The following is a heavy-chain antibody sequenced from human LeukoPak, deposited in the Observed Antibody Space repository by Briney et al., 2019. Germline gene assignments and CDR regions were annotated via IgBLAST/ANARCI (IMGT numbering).Heavy chain of an antibody. CDR3: ASLPAATGSHAFDI. D-gene: IGHD2-2*01. V-gene: IGHV1-46*01. Sequence: ASVKVSCKASGYTFTTYYIHWVRQAPGQGLEGMGIINPSGGSTSYAQKFQGGVTMTRDTSTSTVYMELSGLRSEDTALYYCASLPAATGSHAFDIWGQGTMVTVSS. J-gene: IGHJ3*02. CDR2: INPSGGST. CDR1: GYTFTTYY.